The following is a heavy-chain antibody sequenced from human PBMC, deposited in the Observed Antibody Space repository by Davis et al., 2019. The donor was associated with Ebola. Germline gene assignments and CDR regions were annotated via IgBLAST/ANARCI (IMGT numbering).Heavy chain of an antibody. CDR3: ARGNLPDYGGHSDS. CDR2: ISGSGGST. D-gene: IGHD4-23*01. V-gene: IGHV3-23*01. Sequence: GESLKISCAASGFTFSSYAMSWVRQAPGKGLEWVSAISGSGGSTYYADSVKGRFTISRDNSKNTLYLQMNSLRAADTAVYYCARGNLPDYGGHSDSWGQGSLVTVSS. CDR1: GFTFSSYA. J-gene: IGHJ5*01.